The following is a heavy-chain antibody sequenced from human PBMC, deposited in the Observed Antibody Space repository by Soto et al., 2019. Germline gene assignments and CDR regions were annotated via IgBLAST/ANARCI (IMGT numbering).Heavy chain of an antibody. J-gene: IGHJ4*02. Sequence: SCKASGYTFTSYGTSWVRQAPGQGLEWMGYISYSGSFYYTPSLRGRVMMSADTSKNQFYLRLSSVTAADTAVYYCARAPETPTIFGVVRPYFFNHWGQGTLVTVSS. D-gene: IGHD3-3*01. V-gene: IGHV4-31*03. CDR2: ISYSGSF. CDR1: GYTFTSYGT. CDR3: ARAPETPTIFGVVRPYFFNH.